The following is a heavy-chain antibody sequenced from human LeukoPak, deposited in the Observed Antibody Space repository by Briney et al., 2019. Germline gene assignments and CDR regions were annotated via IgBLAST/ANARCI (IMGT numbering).Heavy chain of an antibody. CDR3: ARDGEGTSLSFFDY. CDR2: ISSGSGYI. Sequence: PGGSLRLSCAASGFTFSGYSLNWVRQAPGKGLEWFSSISSGSGYIYYADSVKGRFTISRDNAKTSLYLQMNSLRAEDTAVYYCARDGEGTSLSFFDYWGLGTLVTVSA. CDR1: GFTFSGYS. D-gene: IGHD3-10*01. J-gene: IGHJ4*02. V-gene: IGHV3-21*01.